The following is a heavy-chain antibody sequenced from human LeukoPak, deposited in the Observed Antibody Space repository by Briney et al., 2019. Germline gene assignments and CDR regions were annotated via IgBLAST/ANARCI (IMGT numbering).Heavy chain of an antibody. CDR1: GYSFTSYG. J-gene: IGHJ4*02. CDR2: ISAYNSNT. Sequence: ASVKVSCKVSGYSFTSYGISWVRQAPGQGLEWMGWISAYNSNTNYAQKLQGRVTMTTDTSTSTAYMELRSLRSDDTAVYYCARAVGYCSSTSCLFYGSGSSYFDYWGQGTLVTVSS. D-gene: IGHD2-2*01. V-gene: IGHV1-18*01. CDR3: ARAVGYCSSTSCLFYGSGSSYFDY.